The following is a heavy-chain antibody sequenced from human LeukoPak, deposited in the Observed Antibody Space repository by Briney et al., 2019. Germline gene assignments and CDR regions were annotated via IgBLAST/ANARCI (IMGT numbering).Heavy chain of an antibody. Sequence: SGPALVKPTQTLTLTCTFSGFSLSTSGMCVSWIRQPPVKALEWLARIDWDDDKYYSTSLKTRLTISKDTSKNQVVLTMTNMDPVDTATYYCARIYSRSSWIDYWGQGTLVTVSS. D-gene: IGHD6-13*01. CDR3: ARIYSRSSWIDY. J-gene: IGHJ4*02. CDR1: GFSLSTSGMC. CDR2: IDWDDDK. V-gene: IGHV2-70*11.